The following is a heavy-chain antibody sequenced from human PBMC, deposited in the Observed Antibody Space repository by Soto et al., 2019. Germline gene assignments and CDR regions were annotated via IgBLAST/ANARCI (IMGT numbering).Heavy chain of an antibody. J-gene: IGHJ6*02. D-gene: IGHD1-26*01. CDR2: IIPIFGTA. Sequence: QVQLVQSGAEVKKPGSSVKVSCKASGGTFSSYAISWVRQAPGQGLEWIGGIIPIFGTANDAKKFQGRVTITSDESKRTAYTELSSLTSDDRAVSYCARALVAAAPVGGRYDGMAVWRQGPTVTAS. V-gene: IGHV1-69*01. CDR1: GGTFSSYA. CDR3: ARALVAAAPVGGRYDGMAV.